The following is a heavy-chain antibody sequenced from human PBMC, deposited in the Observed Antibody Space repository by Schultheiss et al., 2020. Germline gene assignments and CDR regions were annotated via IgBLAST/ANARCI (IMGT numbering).Heavy chain of an antibody. D-gene: IGHD6-19*01. V-gene: IGHV4-61*08. J-gene: IGHJ4*02. CDR2: INHSGST. CDR3: ARGSVAGTMREYYFDY. CDR1: GGSISSGGYY. Sequence: SETMSLTCTVSGGSISSGGYYWSWIRQHPGKGLEWIGEINHSGSTNYNPSLKSRVTISVDTSKNQFSLKLSSVTAADTAVYYCARGSVAGTMREYYFDYWGTGTLVTVSS.